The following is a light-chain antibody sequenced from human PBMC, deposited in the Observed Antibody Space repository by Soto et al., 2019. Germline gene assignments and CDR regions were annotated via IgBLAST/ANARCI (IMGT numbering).Light chain of an antibody. J-gene: IGKJ1*01. Sequence: EIVMTQSPATLSVSPGERATLSCRAGQSVSSNLACYQQKPGQAPRLLMYGASTRATGIPARFSGSGSGTELTPTISSLQSEDFAVYYCQHYVTSLTTFGQGTKVDIK. CDR2: GAS. CDR1: QSVSSN. V-gene: IGKV3-15*01. CDR3: QHYVTSLTT.